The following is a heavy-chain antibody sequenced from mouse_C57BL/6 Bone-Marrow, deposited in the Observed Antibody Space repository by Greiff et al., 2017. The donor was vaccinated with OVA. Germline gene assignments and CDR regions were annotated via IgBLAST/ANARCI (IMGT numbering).Heavy chain of an antibody. CDR3: ASSYSHGFAY. V-gene: IGHV1-76*01. CDR2: IYPGSGNT. J-gene: IGHJ3*01. CDR1: GYTFTDYY. Sequence: QVQLQQSGAELVRPGASVKLSCKASGYTFTDYYINWVKQRPGQGLEWIARIYPGSGNTYYNEKFKGKATLTAEKSSSTAYMQLSSLTSEDSAVYFCASSYSHGFAYWGQGTLVTVSA. D-gene: IGHD6-5*01.